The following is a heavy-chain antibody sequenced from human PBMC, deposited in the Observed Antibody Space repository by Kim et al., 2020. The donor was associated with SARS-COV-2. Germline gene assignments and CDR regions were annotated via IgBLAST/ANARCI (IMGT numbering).Heavy chain of an antibody. V-gene: IGHV1-69*13. Sequence: SVKVSCKASGGTFSSYAISWVRQAPGQGLEWMGGIIPIFGTANYAQKFQGRVTITADESTSTAYMELSSLRSEDTAVYYCARDLRGGNSVPYWGQGTLVTVSS. J-gene: IGHJ4*02. CDR2: IIPIFGTA. D-gene: IGHD2-21*02. CDR1: GGTFSSYA. CDR3: ARDLRGGNSVPY.